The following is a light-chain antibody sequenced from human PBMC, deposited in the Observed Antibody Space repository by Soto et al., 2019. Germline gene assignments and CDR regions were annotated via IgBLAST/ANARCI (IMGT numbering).Light chain of an antibody. V-gene: IGKV1-39*01. CDR3: QQSYIRFN. Sequence: DIQMAQSPSSLSAFVGDRVTITCRSSQTISSYLNWYQQKPGKAPKVLIHAASYLQTGVSSRFSGRGSGTDFTLTIDSLQPEDAATYYCQQSYIRFNFGPGT. CDR2: AAS. J-gene: IGKJ3*01. CDR1: QTISSY.